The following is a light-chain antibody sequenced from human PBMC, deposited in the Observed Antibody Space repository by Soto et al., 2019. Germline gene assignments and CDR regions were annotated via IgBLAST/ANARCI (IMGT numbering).Light chain of an antibody. CDR2: GAS. J-gene: IGKJ4*01. Sequence: EIVLTQSPGTLSLSPGERATLSCRASQSVSSSYLAWYQQKPGQAPRLLIYGASSRGTGIPDRFSGSGSGKDFTLTISRLEPEDFAVYYCQQYGGSPLTFGGGTKVEIK. V-gene: IGKV3-20*01. CDR1: QSVSSSY. CDR3: QQYGGSPLT.